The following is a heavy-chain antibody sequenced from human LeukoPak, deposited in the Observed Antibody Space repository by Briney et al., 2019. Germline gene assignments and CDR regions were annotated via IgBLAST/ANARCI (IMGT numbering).Heavy chain of an antibody. CDR3: ARVAYYYDSSGSLGFDY. Sequence: AASVKVSCKASGYTFTGYYMHWVRQAPGQGLEWMGWINTNSGGTNYAQKFQGRVTMTRDTSISTAYMELSRLRSDDTAVYYCARVAYYYDSSGSLGFDYWGQGTLVTVSS. CDR2: INTNSGGT. V-gene: IGHV1-2*02. CDR1: GYTFTGYY. D-gene: IGHD3-22*01. J-gene: IGHJ4*02.